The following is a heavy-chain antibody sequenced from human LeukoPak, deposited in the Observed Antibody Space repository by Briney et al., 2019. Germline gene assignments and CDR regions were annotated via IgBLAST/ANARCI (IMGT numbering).Heavy chain of an antibody. V-gene: IGHV4-39*01. CDR2: IYYSGNS. Sequence: SETLSLTCTISGASISSGSSFWGWIRQPPGKGRGWIGNIYYSGNSYYSPSLQSRVTISVDTSKNQFSLKLSSVTAADTAMYYCARHTQYMGFDSWGQGTLVTVSS. CDR1: GASISSGSSF. J-gene: IGHJ4*02. D-gene: IGHD1-1*01. CDR3: ARHTQYMGFDS.